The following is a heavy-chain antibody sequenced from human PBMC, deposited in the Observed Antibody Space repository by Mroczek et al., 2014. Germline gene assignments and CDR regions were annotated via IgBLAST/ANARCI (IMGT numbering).Heavy chain of an antibody. CDR3: ARDPIPNLRLLDYYGMDV. V-gene: IGHV3-21*01. D-gene: IGHD2-21*01. CDR2: LSSSSSYI. J-gene: IGHJ6*02. CDR1: GFTFSSYS. Sequence: ESGGGLVKPGGSLRLSCAASGFTFSSYSMNWVRQAPGKGLEWVSSLSSSSSYIYYADSVKGRFTISRDNAKNSLYLQMNSLRAEDTAVYYCARDPIPNLRLLDYYGMDVWGQGTTVTVSS.